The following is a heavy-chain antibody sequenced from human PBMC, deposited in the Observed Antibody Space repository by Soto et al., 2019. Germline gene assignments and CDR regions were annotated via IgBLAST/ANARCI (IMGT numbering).Heavy chain of an antibody. CDR2: IYYSGST. V-gene: IGHV4-30-4*01. CDR1: GGSISSGDYY. Sequence: SETLSLTCTVSGGSISSGDYYWSWIRQPPGKGLEWIGYIYYSGSTYYNPSLKSRVTISVDTSKNQFSLKLSSVTAADTAVYYCARADIVVVQADIQGKWFDPWGRGTLVTVSS. D-gene: IGHD2-2*01. CDR3: ARADIVVVQADIQGKWFDP. J-gene: IGHJ5*02.